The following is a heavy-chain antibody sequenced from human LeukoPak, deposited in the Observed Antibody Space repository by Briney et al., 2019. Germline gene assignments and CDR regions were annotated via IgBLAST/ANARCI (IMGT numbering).Heavy chain of an antibody. V-gene: IGHV3-48*03. CDR2: ISRDGGTT. D-gene: IGHD2-15*01. CDR1: GFTFSSVN. Sequence: PGGSLRLSCVASGFTFSSVNMNWVRQAPGRGLEWISYISRDGGTTYHADSVKGRFTTSRDNAKNSLYLQMNSLRAEDTAVYYCAKVPYCSGGSCWDYFDYWGQGTLVTVSS. CDR3: AKVPYCSGGSCWDYFDY. J-gene: IGHJ4*02.